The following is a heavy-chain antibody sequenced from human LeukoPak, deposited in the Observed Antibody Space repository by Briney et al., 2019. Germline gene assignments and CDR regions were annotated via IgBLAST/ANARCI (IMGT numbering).Heavy chain of an antibody. CDR1: GFTFSSYA. J-gene: IGHJ4*02. D-gene: IGHD2-2*01. Sequence: QSGGSLRLSCAASGFTFSSYAMSWVRQAPGKGLEWVSAISGSGGSTYYADSVKGRFTISRDNSKNTLYLQMNSLRAEDTAVYYCAKDGIVVVPAAIPDPYFDYWGQGTLVTVSS. CDR2: ISGSGGST. V-gene: IGHV3-23*01. CDR3: AKDGIVVVPAAIPDPYFDY.